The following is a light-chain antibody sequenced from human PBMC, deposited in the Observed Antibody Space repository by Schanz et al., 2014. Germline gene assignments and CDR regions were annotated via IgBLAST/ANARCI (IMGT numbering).Light chain of an antibody. Sequence: QSALTQPASVSGSPGQSITISCTGTSSDVGGYNYVSWYQHHPGKAPKLMIYDVNKRPSGVPDRFSGSKSGTSASLAITGLQSEDEADYYCSSYTSTSTWVFGGGTKLTVL. CDR3: SSYTSTSTWV. V-gene: IGLV2-14*03. J-gene: IGLJ3*02. CDR2: DVN. CDR1: SSDVGGYNY.